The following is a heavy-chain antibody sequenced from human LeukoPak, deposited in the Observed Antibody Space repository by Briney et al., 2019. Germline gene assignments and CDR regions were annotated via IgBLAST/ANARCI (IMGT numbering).Heavy chain of an antibody. D-gene: IGHD3-10*01. CDR3: ARGPHFYGSGSYEYSYYYYYYGMDV. CDR1: GGSFSGYY. V-gene: IGHV4-34*01. J-gene: IGHJ6*04. Sequence: SETLSLTCAVYGGSFSGYYWTWVRQPPGKGLEWIGEINHKGATNYNPSLKSRVTISLDTSKNQFSLKLSSATAADTAVYYCARGPHFYGSGSYEYSYYYYYYGMDVWGKGTAVTVSS. CDR2: INHKGAT.